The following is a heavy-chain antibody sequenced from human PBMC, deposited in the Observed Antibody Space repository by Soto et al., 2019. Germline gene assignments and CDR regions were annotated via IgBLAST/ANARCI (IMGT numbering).Heavy chain of an antibody. CDR1: GDYISSSNYY. Sequence: QLQLQESGPGLVKPSETLSLTCSVSGDYISSSNYYWGWIRQPPGKGLEWIGSIYYSGSTYYNPSLKSRVSMSLDMSKNRFSLQLTSLTAADTAVYYCASYELSTAYFPQFLFDYWGQGTLVTVSA. J-gene: IGHJ4*02. CDR3: ASYELSTAYFPQFLFDY. D-gene: IGHD3-9*01. V-gene: IGHV4-39*02. CDR2: IYYSGST.